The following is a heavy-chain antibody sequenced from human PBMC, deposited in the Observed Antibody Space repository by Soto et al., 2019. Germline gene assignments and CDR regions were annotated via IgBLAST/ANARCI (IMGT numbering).Heavy chain of an antibody. V-gene: IGHV3-30*18. J-gene: IGHJ4*02. D-gene: IGHD2-2*01. CDR2: ISYDGSNK. CDR3: AKMAHEGTWVGSAALDY. Sequence: QVQLVESGGGVVQPGRSLRLSCAASGFTFSSYGMHWVRQAPGKGLAWVAVISYDGSNKYYADSVKGRFTISRDNSKNTLYLQMNSLRAEDTAVYYCAKMAHEGTWVGSAALDYWGQGTLVTVSS. CDR1: GFTFSSYG.